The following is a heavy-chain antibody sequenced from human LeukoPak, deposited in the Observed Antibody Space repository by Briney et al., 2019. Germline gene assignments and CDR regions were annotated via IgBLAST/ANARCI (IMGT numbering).Heavy chain of an antibody. D-gene: IGHD3-22*01. CDR1: GGSFSGYY. CDR2: INHSGST. CDR3: ARRHYYDSSGSHDY. Sequence: SETLSLTCAVYGGSFSGYYWSWIRQPPGKGLEWIGEINHSGSTNYNPSLKSRVTISVDTSKNQFCLKLSSVTAADTAVYYCARRHYYDSSGSHDYWGQGTLVTVSS. J-gene: IGHJ4*02. V-gene: IGHV4-34*01.